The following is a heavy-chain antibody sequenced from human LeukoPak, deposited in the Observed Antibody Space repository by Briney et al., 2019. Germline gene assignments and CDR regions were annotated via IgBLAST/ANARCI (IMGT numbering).Heavy chain of an antibody. CDR1: GGSISSYY. CDR2: IYYSGST. D-gene: IGHD3-22*01. V-gene: IGHV4-59*12. CDR3: ARVGPTMIVVVIPHEGAFDI. Sequence: SETLSLTCTVSGGSISSYYWSWIRQPPGKGLEWIGYIYYSGSTNYNPSLKSRVTISVDTSKNQFSLKLSSVTAADTAVYYCARVGPTMIVVVIPHEGAFDIWGQGTMVTVSS. J-gene: IGHJ3*02.